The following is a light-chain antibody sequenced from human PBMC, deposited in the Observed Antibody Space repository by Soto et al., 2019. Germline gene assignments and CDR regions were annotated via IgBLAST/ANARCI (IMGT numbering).Light chain of an antibody. J-gene: IGKJ2*01. Sequence: DIQMTQSPSSLSTSVGDSVAITCRASQDIGSNLNWYQQRPGKAPKPLIYNASNLETGVPSRFSGSGSGTDFTLTISSLQPEDVATYYCQQFDNFPPTFGQGTKLEIK. V-gene: IGKV1-33*01. CDR1: QDIGSN. CDR2: NAS. CDR3: QQFDNFPPT.